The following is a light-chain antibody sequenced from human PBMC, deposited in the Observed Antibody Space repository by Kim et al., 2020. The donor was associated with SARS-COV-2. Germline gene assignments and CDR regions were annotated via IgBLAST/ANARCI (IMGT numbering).Light chain of an antibody. Sequence: LSTGESATRPCRASQSITSTYVGWYQQKPGQAPRLLIYGASSRATGIPDRFSGSVSGTDFSLTISRLEPEDSAVYYCQQCATSPYTFGQGTKLEI. V-gene: IGKV3-20*01. J-gene: IGKJ2*01. CDR2: GAS. CDR1: QSITSTY. CDR3: QQCATSPYT.